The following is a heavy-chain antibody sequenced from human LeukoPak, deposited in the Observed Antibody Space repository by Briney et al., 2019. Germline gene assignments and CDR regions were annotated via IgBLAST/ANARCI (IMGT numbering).Heavy chain of an antibody. CDR3: VQGTIVELPATSYHSSGMDV. V-gene: IGHV1-8*01. Sequence: ASVKVCCKSSVYTFTTYDINWVRQSTGQGLGWGGGRNPNSGNTGYAQKFQCIMTITRNTSIRTEYLELMSLRSEDTAVYSWVQGTIVELPATSYHSSGMDVWGQGTTVTVSS. CDR2: RNPNSGNT. CDR1: VYTFTTYD. D-gene: IGHD2-2*01. J-gene: IGHJ6*02.